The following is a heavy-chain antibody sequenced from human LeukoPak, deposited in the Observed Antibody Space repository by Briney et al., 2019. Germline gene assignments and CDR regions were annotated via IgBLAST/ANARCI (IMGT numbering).Heavy chain of an antibody. J-gene: IGHJ4*02. V-gene: IGHV4-34*01. CDR3: ARGTVTNAVPFDY. CDR1: GGSFSGYY. Sequence: PSETLSLTCAVYGGSFSGYYWSWIRQPPGKGLEWIGEINHSGSTNYNPSLKSRVTISVDTSKNQFSLKLSSVTAADTAVYYCARGTVTNAVPFDYWGQGTLVTVSS. D-gene: IGHD4-17*01. CDR2: INHSGST.